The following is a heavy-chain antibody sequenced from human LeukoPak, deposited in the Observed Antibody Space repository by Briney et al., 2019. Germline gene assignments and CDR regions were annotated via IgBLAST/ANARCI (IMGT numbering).Heavy chain of an antibody. J-gene: IGHJ4*02. Sequence: PGGSLTLFCAPSGFTFSSYGMHCVPQAPGRALEGISSISSSSNYICYADSLKGGCTISRDIAKNSLYLQMNRLRAEDTAVYDYARAGGANYYDSGGYYDARGVDYWGQGTMVSDCS. CDR1: GFTFSSYG. CDR3: ARAGGANYYDSGGYYDARGVDY. V-gene: IGHV3-21*01. D-gene: IGHD3-22*01. CDR2: ISSSSNYI.